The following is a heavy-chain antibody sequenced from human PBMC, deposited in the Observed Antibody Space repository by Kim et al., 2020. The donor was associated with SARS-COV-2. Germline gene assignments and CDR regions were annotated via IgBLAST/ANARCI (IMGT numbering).Heavy chain of an antibody. V-gene: IGHV1-3*01. D-gene: IGHD1-26*01. CDR3: ARGGLKWELAGY. Sequence: KYSQKFQGRVTITRDQSASTADMELSSLRSEDTAVYYCARGGLKWELAGYWGQGTLVTVSS. J-gene: IGHJ4*02.